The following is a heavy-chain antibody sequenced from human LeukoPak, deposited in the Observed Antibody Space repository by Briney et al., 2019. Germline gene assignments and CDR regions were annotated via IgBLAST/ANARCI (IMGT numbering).Heavy chain of an antibody. CDR2: IYSDGTT. J-gene: IGHJ5*02. V-gene: IGHV3-66*04. Sequence: PGGSLRLSCAASGFTFSSYAMSWVRQAPGKGLEWVSIIYSDGTTYYVDSVKGRFTISRDNSQNTVYLQMNSLRAEDTAVYYCARHPYGSGRKGWFDPWGQGTLVTVSS. CDR1: GFTFSSYA. CDR3: ARHPYGSGRKGWFDP. D-gene: IGHD3-10*01.